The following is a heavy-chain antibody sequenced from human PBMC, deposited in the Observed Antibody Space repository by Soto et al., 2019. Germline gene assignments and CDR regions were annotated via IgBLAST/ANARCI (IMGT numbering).Heavy chain of an antibody. CDR1: GGSFRTVP. CDR3: ASGKFGTHFFDY. V-gene: IGHV1-69*13. Sequence: SVKVSCKASGGSFRTVPFSWVRQAPGQGLEWMGGITPVFGTANYAQKFQGRVTITADESTTTAYMELNSLRYEDTAIYFCASGKFGTHFFDYWGQGTQVTVSS. CDR2: ITPVFGTA. J-gene: IGHJ4*02. D-gene: IGHD3-10*01.